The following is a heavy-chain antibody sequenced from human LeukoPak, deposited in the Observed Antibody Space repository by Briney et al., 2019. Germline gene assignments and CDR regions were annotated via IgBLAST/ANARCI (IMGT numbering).Heavy chain of an antibody. CDR1: GYTFTGYY. D-gene: IGHD6-6*01. J-gene: IGHJ3*02. CDR2: INPNSGGT. CDR3: ARGHTIGSSGEYDAFDI. Sequence: ASVKVSCKASGYTFTGYYMHWVRQAPGQGLEWMGWINPNSGGTNYAQKFQGRVTMTRDTSISTAYMELSRLRSDDTAVYYCARGHTIGSSGEYDAFDIWGQGTMVTVSS. V-gene: IGHV1-2*02.